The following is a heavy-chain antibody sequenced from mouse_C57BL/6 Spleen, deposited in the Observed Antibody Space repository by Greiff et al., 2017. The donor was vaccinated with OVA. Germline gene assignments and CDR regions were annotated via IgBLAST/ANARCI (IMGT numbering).Heavy chain of an antibody. CDR2: INPSTGGT. D-gene: IGHD2-2*01. Sequence: EVQLVESGPELVKPGASVKISCKASGYSFTGYYMNWVKQSPEKSLEWIGEINPSTGGTTYNQKFKAKATLTVDKSSSTAYMQLKSLTSEDSAVYYCARSMVTTSFAYWGQGTLVTVSA. CDR3: ARSMVTTSFAY. CDR1: GYSFTGYY. J-gene: IGHJ3*01. V-gene: IGHV1-42*01.